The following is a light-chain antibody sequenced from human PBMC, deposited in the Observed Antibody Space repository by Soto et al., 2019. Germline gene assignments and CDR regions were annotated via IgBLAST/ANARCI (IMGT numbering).Light chain of an antibody. V-gene: IGLV2-14*03. CDR1: DSDVGGYNY. CDR3: SSYTTNGVAV. J-gene: IGLJ2*01. Sequence: QSALTQPASVSGSPGQSITISCTGTDSDVGGYNYVSWYQHHPGNAPKVMIYDVTYRPSGVSNRFSGSKSGNTASLTISGLHAEDEADYYCSSYTTNGVAVFGGRTKLTVL. CDR2: DVT.